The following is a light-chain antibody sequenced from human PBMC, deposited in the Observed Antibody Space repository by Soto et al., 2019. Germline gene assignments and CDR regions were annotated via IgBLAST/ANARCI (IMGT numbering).Light chain of an antibody. CDR1: HSIGTW. CDR3: QQYNGLIT. CDR2: DAS. Sequence: DIQMTQSPSALSASLGDGVTITCRASHSIGTWLAWYQQRPGKAPKLLIYDASSLGSGVPSRFSGGGSGTEFTLTISSLQPDDFGTYYCQQYNGLITFGQGTRLEI. V-gene: IGKV1-5*01. J-gene: IGKJ5*01.